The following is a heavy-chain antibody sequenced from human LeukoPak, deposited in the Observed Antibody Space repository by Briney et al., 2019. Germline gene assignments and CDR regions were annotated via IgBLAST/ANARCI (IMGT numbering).Heavy chain of an antibody. Sequence: PGGSLRLSCAASQFTFSNYAMSWVRQAPGEGLEWVSAISGSGNTTYFGDSVTGRFTISRDNAKNSLYLQMNSLRAEDTAVYYCARGSVCGSSPYHYWGQGTLVTVSS. CDR2: ISGSGNTT. V-gene: IGHV3-23*01. D-gene: IGHD1-26*01. CDR3: ARGSVCGSSPYHY. CDR1: QFTFSNYA. J-gene: IGHJ4*02.